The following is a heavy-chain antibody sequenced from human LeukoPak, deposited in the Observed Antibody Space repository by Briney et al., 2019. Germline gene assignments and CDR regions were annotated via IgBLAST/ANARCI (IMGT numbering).Heavy chain of an antibody. CDR3: ASEIVVVVAATDDGDDY. CDR2: IRGSGGST. CDR1: GFTFSSYA. D-gene: IGHD2-15*01. V-gene: IGHV3-23*01. Sequence: LGGSLRLSCAASGFTFSSYAMSWVRQAPGKGLEWVSAIRGSGGSTYYADSVKGRFTISRDNSKNTLYLQMNSLRAEDTAVYYCASEIVVVVAATDDGDDYWGQGTLVTVSS. J-gene: IGHJ4*02.